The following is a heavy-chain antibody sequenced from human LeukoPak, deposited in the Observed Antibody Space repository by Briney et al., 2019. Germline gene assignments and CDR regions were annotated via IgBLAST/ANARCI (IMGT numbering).Heavy chain of an antibody. Sequence: SETLSLTCAVYGGSFSGYYWSWIRQPPGKGLEWIGEINHSGSTNYNPSLKSRVTISVDTSKNQFSPKLSSVTAADTAVYYCARGRRYSGYFDYWGQGTLVTVSS. J-gene: IGHJ4*02. V-gene: IGHV4-34*01. CDR1: GGSFSGYY. CDR3: ARGRRYSGYFDY. CDR2: INHSGST. D-gene: IGHD1-26*01.